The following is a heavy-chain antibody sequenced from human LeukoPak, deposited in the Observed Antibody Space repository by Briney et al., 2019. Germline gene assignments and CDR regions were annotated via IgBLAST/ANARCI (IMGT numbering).Heavy chain of an antibody. J-gene: IGHJ4*02. CDR2: IWKDGSDE. D-gene: IGHD3-3*01. Sequence: GGSLRLSCAAAGFTFGDFGMHWVRQAPGKGLEWVALIWKDGSDEFYADSVKGRFTISRDNSRNTLSLQMNSLRGEDTAVYYCAREEAFQLEASLDLWGQGTLVTVSS. V-gene: IGHV3-33*01. CDR1: GFTFGDFG. CDR3: AREEAFQLEASLDL.